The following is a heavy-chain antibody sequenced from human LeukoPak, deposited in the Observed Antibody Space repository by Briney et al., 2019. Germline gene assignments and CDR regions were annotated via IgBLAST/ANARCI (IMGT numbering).Heavy chain of an antibody. Sequence: SVKVSCKASGGTFSSYAISWVRQAPGQGLEWMGGIIPIFGTANYAQKFQGRVTITADESTSTGYMELSSLRSEDTAVYYCASKRGYSYGLDYWGQGTLVTASS. CDR3: ASKRGYSYGLDY. D-gene: IGHD5-18*01. V-gene: IGHV1-69*13. J-gene: IGHJ4*02. CDR2: IIPIFGTA. CDR1: GGTFSSYA.